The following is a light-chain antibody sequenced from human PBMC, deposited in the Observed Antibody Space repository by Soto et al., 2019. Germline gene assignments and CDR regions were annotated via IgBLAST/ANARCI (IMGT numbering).Light chain of an antibody. CDR1: NIGDKL. J-gene: IGLJ1*01. CDR2: FDS. CDR3: QLWDVGSDHYV. Sequence: SYELTQSPSVSLAPGETARISCEGNNIGDKLVHWYQQRPGQAPVLVIYFDSERPSGIPERFSGSNSGNTATLNITRVEAGDEADYYCQLWDVGSDHYVFGSGTKVTVL. V-gene: IGLV3-21*04.